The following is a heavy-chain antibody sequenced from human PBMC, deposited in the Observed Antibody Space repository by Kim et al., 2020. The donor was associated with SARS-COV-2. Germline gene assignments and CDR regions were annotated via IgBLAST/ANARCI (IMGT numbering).Heavy chain of an antibody. CDR3: ARSQRPTVYFDY. CDR2: ISYDGSNK. J-gene: IGHJ4*02. V-gene: IGHV3-30-3*01. CDR1: GFTFSSYA. Sequence: GGSLRLSCAASGFTFSSYAMHWVRQAPGKGLEWVAVISYDGSNKYYADSVKGRFTISRDNSKNTLYLQMNSLRAEDTAVYYCARSQRPTVYFDYWGQGTLVTVSS. D-gene: IGHD4-17*01.